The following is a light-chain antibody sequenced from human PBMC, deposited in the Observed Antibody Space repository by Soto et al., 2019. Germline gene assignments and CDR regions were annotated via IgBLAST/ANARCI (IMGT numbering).Light chain of an antibody. Sequence: IQLTQSPNSPSASFGSRVTIICRASQGVRSYLAWFQQRTGKAPKILIFGASTLQNGVPARFRGGGFGTECTLTITSLQPEDFETYYCHQVYTYPRTFGQGTKVDIK. V-gene: IGKV1-9*01. J-gene: IGKJ1*01. CDR3: HQVYTYPRT. CDR2: GAS. CDR1: QGVRSY.